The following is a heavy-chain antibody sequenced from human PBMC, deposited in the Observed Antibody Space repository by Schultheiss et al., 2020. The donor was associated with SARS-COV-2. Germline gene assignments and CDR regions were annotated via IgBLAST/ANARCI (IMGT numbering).Heavy chain of an antibody. CDR2: IYTSGST. D-gene: IGHD3-16*01. V-gene: IGHV4-4*07. J-gene: IGHJ4*02. CDR3: ARGRFQYDYVWGSYFDY. Sequence: SQTLSLTCTVSGGSISSYYWSWIRQPAGKGLEWIGRIYTSGSTNYNPSLKSRVTMSVDTSKNQFSLQLNSVTPEDTAVYYCARGRFQYDYVWGSYFDYWGQGTLVTVSS. CDR1: GGSISSYY.